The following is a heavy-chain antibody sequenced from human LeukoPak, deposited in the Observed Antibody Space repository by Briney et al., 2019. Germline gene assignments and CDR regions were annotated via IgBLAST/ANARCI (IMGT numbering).Heavy chain of an antibody. D-gene: IGHD1-26*01. CDR1: GGSISSYY. Sequence: SETLSLTCTVSGGSISSYYWSWIRQPPGKGLEWIENIYYSGSTNYNPSLKSRVTISVDTSKNQFSLKLSSVTAADTAVYYCAREKCGRYSVNWFDPWGQGTLVTVSS. V-gene: IGHV4-59*01. J-gene: IGHJ5*02. CDR2: IYYSGST. CDR3: AREKCGRYSVNWFDP.